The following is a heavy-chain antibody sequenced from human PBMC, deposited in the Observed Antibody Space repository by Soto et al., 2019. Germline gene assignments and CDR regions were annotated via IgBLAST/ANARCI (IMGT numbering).Heavy chain of an antibody. CDR1: GFTFSNYA. Sequence: EVQLLESGGDLVQPGGSLRLSCEASGFTFSNYAMSWVRQAPGKGLEWVTGISARGGTTYYVDSVKGRFTIFRDNSTNTLYLQMNALRAEDRAVYYCAKDRGFGAGHGMDVWGQGTTVTVAS. J-gene: IGHJ6*02. D-gene: IGHD3-10*01. CDR3: AKDRGFGAGHGMDV. V-gene: IGHV3-23*01. CDR2: ISARGGTT.